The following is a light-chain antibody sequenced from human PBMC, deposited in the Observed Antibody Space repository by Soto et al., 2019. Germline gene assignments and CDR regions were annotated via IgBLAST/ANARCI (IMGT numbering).Light chain of an antibody. CDR3: CSHAGTFTWV. J-gene: IGLJ3*02. V-gene: IGLV2-11*01. CDR2: NVS. CDR1: SSDVGGYNH. Sequence: QSVLTQPRSVSGSPGQSVTISCTGTSSDVGGYNHVSWYQQHPGKAPKLIIYNVSERPSGVPDRFSGSKSGNTASLTISELQAEDEADYYCCSHAGTFTWVFGGGTKVTVL.